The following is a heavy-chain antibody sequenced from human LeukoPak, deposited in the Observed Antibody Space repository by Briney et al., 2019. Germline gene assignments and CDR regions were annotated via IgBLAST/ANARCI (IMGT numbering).Heavy chain of an antibody. CDR3: ARDESSSSWHTAYYYGMDV. J-gene: IGHJ6*02. V-gene: IGHV4-34*01. CDR1: GGSLSGYY. Sequence: SETLSLTCAVYGGSLSGYYWSWIRQPPGKGLEWIGEINHSGSTNYNPSLKSRVTISVDTSKNQFSLKLSSVTAADTAVYYCARDESSSSWHTAYYYGMDVWGQGTTVTVSS. D-gene: IGHD6-13*01. CDR2: INHSGST.